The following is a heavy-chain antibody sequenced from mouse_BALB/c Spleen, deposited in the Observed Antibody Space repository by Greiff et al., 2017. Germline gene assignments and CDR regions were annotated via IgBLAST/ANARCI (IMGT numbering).Heavy chain of an antibody. D-gene: IGHD2-3*01. V-gene: IGHV2-9*02. Sequence: VMLVESGPGLVAPSQSLSITCTVSGFSLTSYGVHWVRQPPGKGLEWLGVIWAGGSTNYNSALMSRLSISKDNSKSQVFLKMNSLQTDDTAMYYCARTLYDGYYVSDYWGQGTTLTVSS. CDR2: IWAGGST. CDR3: ARTLYDGYYVSDY. CDR1: GFSLTSYG. J-gene: IGHJ2*01.